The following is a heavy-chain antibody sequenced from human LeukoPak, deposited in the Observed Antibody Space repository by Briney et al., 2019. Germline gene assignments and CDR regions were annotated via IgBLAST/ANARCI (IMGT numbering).Heavy chain of an antibody. D-gene: IGHD2-15*01. CDR1: GFTFSAYY. V-gene: IGHV3-11*04. Sequence: GGSLRLSCAASGFTFSAYYMSWVRQAPGKGLEWVSYIRSSGSTIYYADSVKGRFTISRDNAKNSLYLQMNSLRAEDTAVYYCARRYFDYWGQGTLVTVSS. CDR2: IRSSGSTI. J-gene: IGHJ4*02. CDR3: ARRYFDY.